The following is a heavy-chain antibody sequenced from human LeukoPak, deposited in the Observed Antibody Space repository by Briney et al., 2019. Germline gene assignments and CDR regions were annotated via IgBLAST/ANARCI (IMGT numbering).Heavy chain of an antibody. V-gene: IGHV4-34*01. CDR2: INHSGST. D-gene: IGHD7-27*01. CDR3: ARRRHLGKLYYGMDV. Sequence: SETLSLTCAVYGGSFSGYYWSWIRQPPGKGLEWIGEINHSGSTNYNPSLKSRVTISVDTSKNQFSLKLSSVTAADTAVYYCARRRHLGKLYYGMDVWGQGTTVTVSS. CDR1: GGSFSGYY. J-gene: IGHJ6*02.